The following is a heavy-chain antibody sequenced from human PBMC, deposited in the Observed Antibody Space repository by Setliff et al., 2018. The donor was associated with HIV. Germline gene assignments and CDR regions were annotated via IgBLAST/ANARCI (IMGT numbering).Heavy chain of an antibody. CDR3: AHSYCSSTSCYPHYYYMDV. CDR2: IYWDDDK. V-gene: IGHV2-5*02. Sequence: SGPTLVNPTQTLTLTCTFSGFSIGTSGVGVGWIRQPPGKALEWLALIYWDDDKRYSPSLESRLTITKDTSKNQVVLTMTNMDPVDTATYYCAHSYCSSTSCYPHYYYMDVWGKGTTVTVSS. J-gene: IGHJ6*03. CDR1: GFSIGTSGVG. D-gene: IGHD2-2*01.